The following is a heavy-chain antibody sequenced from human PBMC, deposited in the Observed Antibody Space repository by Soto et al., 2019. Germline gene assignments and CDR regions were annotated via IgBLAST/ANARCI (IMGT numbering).Heavy chain of an antibody. CDR2: ISTNGRSK. D-gene: IGHD3-10*01. J-gene: IGHJ6*02. V-gene: IGHV3-48*02. CDR3: VRDRDLRDYYGMDV. CDR1: GFAFSTYM. Sequence: PGGSLRLSCAGSGFAFSTYMMNWVRHAPGKGLEWIADISTNGRSKSYAASVRVRFTISRDNTKNSMYLQMNSLRDDDTAVYYCVRDRDLRDYYGMDVWGQGTTVTVSS.